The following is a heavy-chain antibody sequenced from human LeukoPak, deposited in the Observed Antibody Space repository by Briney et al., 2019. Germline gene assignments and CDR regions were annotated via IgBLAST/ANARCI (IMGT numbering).Heavy chain of an antibody. CDR3: ARLPRGGSYDLDY. J-gene: IGHJ4*02. CDR1: GYSISSGYY. Sequence: SETLSLTCTVSGYSISSGYYWGWTRQPPGKGLEWIGTVYYSGSTYYNPSLESRVTISVDTSKNQFSLRLNSVTAADTAVYYCARLPRGGSYDLDYWGQGTLVTVSS. D-gene: IGHD1-26*01. V-gene: IGHV4-38-2*02. CDR2: VYYSGST.